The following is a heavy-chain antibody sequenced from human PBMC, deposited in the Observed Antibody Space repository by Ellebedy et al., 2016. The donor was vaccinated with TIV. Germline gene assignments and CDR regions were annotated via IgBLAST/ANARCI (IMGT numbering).Heavy chain of an antibody. J-gene: IGHJ4*02. V-gene: IGHV1-18*04. CDR2: ISGYDGNT. CDR3: ARDGGLYYSSGYYVSD. D-gene: IGHD3-22*01. Sequence: ASVKVSCKASGYSFTNYGVSWVRQAPGQGLEWMGWISGYDGNTKDAEKFQGRVSLTTDTSTRTAYMELRSLRSDDTAVYYCARDGGLYYSSGYYVSDWGQGTLITVSS. CDR1: GYSFTNYG.